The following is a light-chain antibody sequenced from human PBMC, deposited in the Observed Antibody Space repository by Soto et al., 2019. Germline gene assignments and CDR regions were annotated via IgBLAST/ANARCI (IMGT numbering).Light chain of an antibody. V-gene: IGKV3-20*01. CDR1: QSVSSSF. Sequence: EIVLTQSPGTLSLSPGERATLSCRASQSVSSSFLAWYQQKPGQPPRLLIYGTSSRATGIPERFSGSGSGTDFTITISRLEPEDFAVYYCQHYRSSWTFGRGTKVEVK. CDR3: QHYRSSWT. CDR2: GTS. J-gene: IGKJ1*01.